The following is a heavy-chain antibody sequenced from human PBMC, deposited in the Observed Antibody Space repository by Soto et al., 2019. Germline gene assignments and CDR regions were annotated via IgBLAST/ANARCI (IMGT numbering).Heavy chain of an antibody. CDR1: GGSIGSSSYY. CDR2: IYYSGST. CDR3: ARPTVTHYYGMDV. D-gene: IGHD4-17*01. Sequence: SETLSLTCTVSGGSIGSSSYYWGWIRQPPGKGLEWIGSIYYSGSTYYNPSLKSRVTISVDTSKNQFSLKLSSVTAADTAVYYCARPTVTHYYGMDVWGQGTTVTVSS. J-gene: IGHJ6*02. V-gene: IGHV4-39*01.